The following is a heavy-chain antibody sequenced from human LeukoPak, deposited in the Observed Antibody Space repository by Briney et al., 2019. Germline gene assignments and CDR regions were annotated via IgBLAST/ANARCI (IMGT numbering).Heavy chain of an antibody. J-gene: IGHJ5*02. CDR2: IYYSGST. CDR3: ARQGNCGGESCYNWFGP. V-gene: IGHV4-39*01. Sequence: PSETLSLTCTVSGGSISSGSYYWGWIRQPPGKGLEWIGSIYYSGSTYYNPSLKSRVSISVDTSQNQFSLKVTSVTAADTAVYYCARQGNCGGESCYNWFGPWGQGTLLTVSS. D-gene: IGHD2-21*01. CDR1: GGSISSGSYY.